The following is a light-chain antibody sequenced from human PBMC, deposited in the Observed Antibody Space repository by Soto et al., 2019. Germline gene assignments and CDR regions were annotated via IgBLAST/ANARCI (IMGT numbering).Light chain of an antibody. J-gene: IGLJ3*02. CDR2: DVS. Sequence: QSALTQPRSVSGSPGQSVTISCTGTSSDVGGYNYVSWYQQHPGKAPKLMIYDVSKRPSGVPDRFSGSKSGNKASLTISGLQAEDEADYYCCTYAGSYTLGVFGGGTKLTVL. CDR3: CTYAGSYTLGV. V-gene: IGLV2-11*01. CDR1: SSDVGGYNY.